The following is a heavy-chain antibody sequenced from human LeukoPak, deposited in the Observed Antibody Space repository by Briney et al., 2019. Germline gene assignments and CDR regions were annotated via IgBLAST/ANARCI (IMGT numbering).Heavy chain of an antibody. J-gene: IGHJ6*02. V-gene: IGHV3-11*01. CDR1: GFTFSDYY. CDR2: ISSSGSTI. CDR3: ARDSTYIETIYSKPFYYYGMDV. D-gene: IGHD2-15*01. Sequence: GGSLRLSCAASGFTFSDYYMSWIRQAPGKGLEWVSYISSSGSTIYYADSVKGRFTISRDNAKNSLYLQMNSLRAEDTAVYYCARDSTYIETIYSKPFYYYGMDVWGQGTTVTVSS.